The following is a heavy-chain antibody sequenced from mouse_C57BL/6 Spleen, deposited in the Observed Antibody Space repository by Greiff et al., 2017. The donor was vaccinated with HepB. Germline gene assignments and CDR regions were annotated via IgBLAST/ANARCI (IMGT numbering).Heavy chain of an antibody. J-gene: IGHJ3*01. V-gene: IGHV1-53*01. D-gene: IGHD3-2*02. CDR3: ARDLRLQAWFAY. Sequence: QVQLQQPGTELVKPGASVKLSCKASGYTFTSYWMHWVKQRPGQGLEWIGNINPSNGGTNYNEKFKSKATLTVDKSSSTAYMQLSSLTAEDSAVYYCARDLRLQAWFAYWGQGTLVTVSS. CDR1: GYTFTSYW. CDR2: INPSNGGT.